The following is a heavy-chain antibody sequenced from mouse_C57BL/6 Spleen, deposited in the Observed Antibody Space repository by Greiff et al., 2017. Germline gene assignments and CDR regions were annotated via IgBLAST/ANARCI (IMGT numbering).Heavy chain of an antibody. D-gene: IGHD1-1*01. Sequence: VQLQQSGPELVKPGASVKMSCKASGYTFTDYNMHWVKQSHGKSLEWIGYINPNNGGTSYNQKFKGKATLTVNKSSSTAYMEIRSLTSEDSAVYYCARGYGSLPFAYWGQGTLVTVSA. CDR3: ARGYGSLPFAY. J-gene: IGHJ3*01. CDR2: INPNNGGT. CDR1: GYTFTDYN. V-gene: IGHV1-22*01.